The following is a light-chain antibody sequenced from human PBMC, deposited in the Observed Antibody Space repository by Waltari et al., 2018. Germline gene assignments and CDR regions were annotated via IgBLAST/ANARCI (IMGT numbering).Light chain of an antibody. Sequence: EIVMTQSPATLSVSPGERATLSCRASQSFSSNLPGYQQKHGQAPSLLSYGASTRATGIPARFSGSGSGTEFTLTISSLQSEDFALYYCQQYKNWPPVTFGGGTKVEIK. V-gene: IGKV3-15*01. J-gene: IGKJ4*01. CDR1: QSFSSN. CDR3: QQYKNWPPVT. CDR2: GAS.